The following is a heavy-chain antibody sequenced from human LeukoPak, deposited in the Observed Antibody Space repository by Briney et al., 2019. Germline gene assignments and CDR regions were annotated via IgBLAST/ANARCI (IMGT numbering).Heavy chain of an antibody. CDR2: ISHTGNT. V-gene: IGHV4-59*01. D-gene: IGHD6-19*01. Sequence: SERVSLTCTVSGGSISRYHWSWTRQPPGKGLEWIGYISHTGNTNYNPSLKSRVTISVDTSKNQFSLNLSSVTAADTAVYYCVGGLRWLSFDFWAQCTLVPVSS. CDR3: VGGLRWLSFDF. CDR1: GGSISRYH. J-gene: IGHJ4*02.